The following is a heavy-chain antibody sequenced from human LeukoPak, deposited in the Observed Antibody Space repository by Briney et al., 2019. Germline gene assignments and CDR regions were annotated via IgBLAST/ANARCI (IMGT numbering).Heavy chain of an antibody. J-gene: IGHJ4*02. V-gene: IGHV3-74*01. CDR2: IKRDGGST. CDR1: GFTLSIYW. Sequence: PGGSLRLSCAASGFTLSIYWMQWIRQARGKGLVWVSRIKRDGGSTSYADSVKDRFTISRDNAKNPLYLQMNSLRAEDTAVYFCARAYGMRLWGEGTLVSVSS. CDR3: ARAYGMRL. D-gene: IGHD2-8*01.